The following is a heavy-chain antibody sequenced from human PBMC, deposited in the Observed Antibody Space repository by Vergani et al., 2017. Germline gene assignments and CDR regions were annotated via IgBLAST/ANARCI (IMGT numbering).Heavy chain of an antibody. CDR3: AKDTGSSWPNYFDY. Sequence: EVQLVESGGGVVQPGGSLRLSCAASGFTFDDYAMPWVRQAPGKGLEWVSLISGDGGSTYYADSVKGRFTSSRDNSKNSLYLQMNSLRTEDTALYYCAKDTGSSWPNYFDYWGQGTLVTVSS. D-gene: IGHD6-13*01. V-gene: IGHV3-43*02. J-gene: IGHJ4*02. CDR2: ISGDGGST. CDR1: GFTFDDYA.